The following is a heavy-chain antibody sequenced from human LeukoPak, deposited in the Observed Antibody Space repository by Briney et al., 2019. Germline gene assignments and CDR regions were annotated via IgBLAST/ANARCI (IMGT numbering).Heavy chain of an antibody. J-gene: IGHJ4*02. V-gene: IGHV4-39*01. CDR2: IYYSGST. Sequence: SETLSLTCTVSGVSISSNSYHWGWIRQPPGKGLEWIASIYYSGSTYYSPSLKSRVTISVDTSKNQFSLKMSSVIATDTAVYYCASLLTYFDYWGQGTLVTVSS. CDR3: ASLLTYFDY. D-gene: IGHD3-9*01. CDR1: GVSISSNSYH.